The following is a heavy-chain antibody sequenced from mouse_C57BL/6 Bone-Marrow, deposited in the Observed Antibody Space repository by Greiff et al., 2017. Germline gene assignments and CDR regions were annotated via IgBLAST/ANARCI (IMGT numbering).Heavy chain of an antibody. Sequence: QVQLQQPGAELVKPGASVKMSCKASGYTFTSYWITWVKQRPGQGLEWIGDFYPGSGSTNYNEKFKSKDTLTVDTSSSTAYMQLSSLTSEDSAVYYCASFSHYYGSSYGYYAMDYWGQGTSVTVSS. J-gene: IGHJ4*01. CDR1: GYTFTSYW. D-gene: IGHD1-1*01. V-gene: IGHV1-55*01. CDR2: FYPGSGST. CDR3: ASFSHYYGSSYGYYAMDY.